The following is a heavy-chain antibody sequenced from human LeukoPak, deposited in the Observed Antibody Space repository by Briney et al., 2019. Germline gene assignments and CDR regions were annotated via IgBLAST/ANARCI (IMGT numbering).Heavy chain of an antibody. CDR1: GYTFTSYA. J-gene: IGHJ4*02. CDR2: INAGNGNT. D-gene: IGHD2-2*01. V-gene: IGHV1-3*01. CDR3: ARGPYCSSTSCYYYYFDY. Sequence: GASVKASCTASGYTFTSYAMHWVRQAPGQRLEWMGWINAGNGNTKYSQKFQGRVTITRDTSASTAYMELSSLRSEDTAVYYCARGPYCSSTSCYYYYFDYWGQGTLVTVSS.